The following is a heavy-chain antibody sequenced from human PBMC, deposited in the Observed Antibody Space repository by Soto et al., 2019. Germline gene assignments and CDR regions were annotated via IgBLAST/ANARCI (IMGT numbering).Heavy chain of an antibody. V-gene: IGHV4-61*01. CDR1: VDSVTSGTYY. CDR3: ARYEHTVRGFAP. Sequence: PSETLSLTCTVSVDSVTSGTYYLTWIRQPPGKGLEYIGYIFYSGSSNYNPSLKSRVTMSVDTSRNQFTLRLSYVTASDTAVYNCARYEHTVRGFAPWGQGTIVTFSS. J-gene: IGHJ5*02. D-gene: IGHD3-3*02. CDR2: IFYSGSS.